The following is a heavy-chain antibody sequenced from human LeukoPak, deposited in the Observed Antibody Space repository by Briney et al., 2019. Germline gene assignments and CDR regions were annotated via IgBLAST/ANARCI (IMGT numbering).Heavy chain of an antibody. V-gene: IGHV1-46*01. J-gene: IGHJ4*02. CDR1: GYTFTSYC. D-gene: IGHD3-22*01. CDR3: ARENNYYDSRYYFDY. Sequence: GASVKVSCKASGYTFTSYCMHWARQAPGQGLEWMGIINPSGGSTSYAQKFQGRVTMTRDTSTSTVYMELSSLRSEDTAVYYCARENNYYDSRYYFDYWGQGTLVTVSS. CDR2: INPSGGST.